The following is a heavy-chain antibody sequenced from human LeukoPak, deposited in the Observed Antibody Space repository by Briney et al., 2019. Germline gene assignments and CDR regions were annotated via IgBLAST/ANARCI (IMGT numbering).Heavy chain of an antibody. CDR1: GGSFSGYY. J-gene: IGHJ6*03. D-gene: IGHD1-26*01. V-gene: IGHV4-34*01. Sequence: PSETLSLTCAVYGGSFSGYYWSWIRQPPGKGLEWIGEINHSGSTNYNPSLKSRVTISVDTSKNQFSLKLSSVTAADTAVYYCAGGASDVGSSYYYYYYMDVWGKGTTVTISS. CDR2: INHSGST. CDR3: AGGASDVGSSYYYYYYMDV.